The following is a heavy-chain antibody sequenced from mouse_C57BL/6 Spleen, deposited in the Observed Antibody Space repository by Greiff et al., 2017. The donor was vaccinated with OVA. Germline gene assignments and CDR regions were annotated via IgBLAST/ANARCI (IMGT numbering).Heavy chain of an antibody. D-gene: IGHD1-1*01. V-gene: IGHV1-52*01. J-gene: IGHJ4*01. CDR2: IDPSDSET. Sequence: QLQQPGAELVRPGSSVKLSCKASGYTFTSYWMHWVKQRPIQGLEWIGNIDPSDSETHYNQKFKDKATLTVDKSSSTAYMQLSSLTSEDSAVYYCAAYYGSSYDYAMDYWGQGTSVTVSS. CDR1: GYTFTSYW. CDR3: AAYYGSSYDYAMDY.